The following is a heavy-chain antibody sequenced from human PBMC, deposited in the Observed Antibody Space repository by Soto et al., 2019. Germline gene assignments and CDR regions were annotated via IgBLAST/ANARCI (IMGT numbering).Heavy chain of an antibody. J-gene: IGHJ4*02. CDR2: IIPILGIA. Sequence: QVQLVQSGAEVKKPGSSVKVSCKASGGTFSSYTISWVRQAPGQGLEWMGRIIPILGIANYAQKFQGRVTITADKSTSTAYRELSSLRSEDTAVYYCASQDTAMAFDYWGQGTLVTVSS. CDR3: ASQDTAMAFDY. V-gene: IGHV1-69*02. D-gene: IGHD5-18*01. CDR1: GGTFSSYT.